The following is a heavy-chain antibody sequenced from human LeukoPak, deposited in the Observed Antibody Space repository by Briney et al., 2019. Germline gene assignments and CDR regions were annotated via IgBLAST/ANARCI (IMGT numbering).Heavy chain of an antibody. CDR2: IYDSGSA. CDR1: GGSINSNF. CDR3: TRHRDYYDT. Sequence: SETLSLTCTVSGGSINSNFCTWIRQPPGKGLEWIGNIYDSGSAKYNPSPKSRVTISGDTSKNQVSLKLTSVTAADTAVYFCTRHRDYYDTWGPGTLVTVSS. J-gene: IGHJ4*02. D-gene: IGHD3-16*01. V-gene: IGHV4-59*08.